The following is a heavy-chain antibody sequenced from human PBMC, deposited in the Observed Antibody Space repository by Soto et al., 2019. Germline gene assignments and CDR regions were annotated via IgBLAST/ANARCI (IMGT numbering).Heavy chain of an antibody. D-gene: IGHD6-13*01. CDR3: ARERIAAAGKNWFDP. CDR2: INPNSGGT. CDR1: GYTFTGYY. V-gene: IGHV1-2*04. J-gene: IGHJ5*02. Sequence: GASVKVSCKASGYTFTGYYMHWVRQAPGQGLEWMGWINPNSGGTNYAQKFQGWVTMTRDTSISTAYMELSRLRSDDTAVYYYARERIAAAGKNWFDPWGQGTLVTVSS.